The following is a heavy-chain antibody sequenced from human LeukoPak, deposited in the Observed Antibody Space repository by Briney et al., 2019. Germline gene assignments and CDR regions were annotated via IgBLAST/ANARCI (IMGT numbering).Heavy chain of an antibody. J-gene: IGHJ4*02. CDR2: IWYDGSDK. CDR1: KFTFSNYG. CDR3: AKGGPQLYYDSSGYYFLDY. Sequence: GGSLRLSCAASKFTFSNYGMHWVRQAPGKGLEWVAIIWYDGSDKYYADSVKGRFTISRDNSKNMLYLQMNSLRAEDTAVYYCAKGGPQLYYDSSGYYFLDYWGQGTLVTVSS. V-gene: IGHV3-33*06. D-gene: IGHD3-22*01.